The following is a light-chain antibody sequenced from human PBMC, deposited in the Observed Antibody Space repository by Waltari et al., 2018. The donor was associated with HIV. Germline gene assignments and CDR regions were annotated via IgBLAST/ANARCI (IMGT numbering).Light chain of an antibody. V-gene: IGLV2-14*03. J-gene: IGLJ2*01. Sequence: QSALTQPASVSGSPGQSITISCTGTSRDVGGYNYVSWYQHHPGKAPKHMIYDFSNRPSGVSNRFSGSKSGNTASLTISGLQAEDEADYYCNSYTTSSTLHVVFGGGTKLTVL. CDR2: DFS. CDR3: NSYTTSSTLHVV. CDR1: SRDVGGYNY.